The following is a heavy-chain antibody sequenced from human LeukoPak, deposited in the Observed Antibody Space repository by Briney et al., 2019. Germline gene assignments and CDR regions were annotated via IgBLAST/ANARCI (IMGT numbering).Heavy chain of an antibody. D-gene: IGHD2-15*01. CDR1: GFTFSSYG. V-gene: IGHV3-33*06. J-gene: IGHJ4*02. CDR3: AKESHCSGGSCSPHFDY. CDR2: IWYDGSNK. Sequence: GGSLRLSCAASGFTFSSYGMHWVRQAPGEGLEWVAVIWYDGSNKYYADSVKGRFTISRDNSKNTLYLQMNSLRAEDTAVYYCAKESHCSGGSCSPHFDYWGQGTLVTVSS.